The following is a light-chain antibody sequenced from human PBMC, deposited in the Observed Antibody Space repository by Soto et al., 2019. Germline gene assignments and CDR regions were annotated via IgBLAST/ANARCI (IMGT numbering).Light chain of an antibody. CDR3: QQYNAYPWT. J-gene: IGKJ1*01. CDR1: QSITNW. Sequence: DKQMAQSPSTVSAYIGDRVTITCRASQSITNWLAWYQQKPGKAPKLLMYDASSFHSGVPSRFSGSGSGTEFTLTISSLQPDDFATYYCQQYNAYPWTFCLGTKVDIK. CDR2: DAS. V-gene: IGKV1-5*01.